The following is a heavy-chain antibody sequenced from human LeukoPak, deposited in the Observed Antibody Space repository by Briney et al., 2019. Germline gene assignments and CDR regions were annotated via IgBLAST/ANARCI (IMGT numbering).Heavy chain of an antibody. CDR3: ARGRIISARPVDY. Sequence: PSETLSLTCTLSGGSISSYYWTWIRQPPGKGLEWIGYIYYSGSTNYNPSLKSRVTISLDTSKNQFSLKLNSVTAADTSVYYCARGRIISARPVDYWGQGTLVTVSS. J-gene: IGHJ4*02. V-gene: IGHV4-59*01. CDR2: IYYSGST. D-gene: IGHD6-6*01. CDR1: GGSISSYY.